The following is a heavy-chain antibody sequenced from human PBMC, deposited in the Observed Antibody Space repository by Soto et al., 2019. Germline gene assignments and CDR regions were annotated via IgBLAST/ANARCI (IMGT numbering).Heavy chain of an antibody. V-gene: IGHV4-34*01. CDR1: GGSFSGYY. D-gene: IGHD2-2*01. CDR2: INHSVST. J-gene: IGHJ4*02. Sequence: QVQLQQWGAGLLKPSETLSLTCAVYGGSFSGYYWSGIRQPPGKGLEWIGEINHSVSTNYNPSLKSRATISVDTSKKQFTLKLSAVTAADTAVYYCARGRSRRILGNCSSTSCYALDYWGQGTLVTVSA. CDR3: ARGRSRRILGNCSSTSCYALDY.